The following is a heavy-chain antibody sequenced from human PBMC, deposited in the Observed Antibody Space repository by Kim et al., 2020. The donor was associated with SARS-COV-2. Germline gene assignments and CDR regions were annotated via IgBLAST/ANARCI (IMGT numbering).Heavy chain of an antibody. CDR3: AGERLRFLGWSDFDY. Sequence: ESVKGRFTIARANTKNSLYLQMNSLRAEDTAVYYCAGERLRFLGWSDFDYWGQGTLVTVSS. J-gene: IGHJ4*02. D-gene: IGHD3-3*01. V-gene: IGHV3-7*01.